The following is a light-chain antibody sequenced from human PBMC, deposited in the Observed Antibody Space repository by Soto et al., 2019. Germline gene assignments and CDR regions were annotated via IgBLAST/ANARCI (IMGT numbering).Light chain of an antibody. J-gene: IGLJ3*02. CDR1: SSNIGAAYD. Sequence: QSVLTQPPSVSGAPGQKVTISCTRSSSNIGAAYDVHWYQHLPGTAPKLLIYGNNNRPSGVPDRFSGSKSGTSASLAITGLQAEDEADYYCQSYESSLSGWVFGGGTKLTVL. CDR2: GNN. CDR3: QSYESSLSGWV. V-gene: IGLV1-40*01.